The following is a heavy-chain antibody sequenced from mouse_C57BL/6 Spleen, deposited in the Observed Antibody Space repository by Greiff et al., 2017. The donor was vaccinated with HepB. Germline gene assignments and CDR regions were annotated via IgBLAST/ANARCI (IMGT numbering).Heavy chain of an antibody. V-gene: IGHV1-53*01. CDR3: ARGGGYGSIFDY. CDR2: INPSNGGT. Sequence: VQLQQSGTELVKPGASVKLSCKASGYTFTSYWMHWVKQRPGQGLEWIGNINPSNGGTNYNEKFKSKATLTVDKSSSTAYMQRSSLTSEDSAVYYCARGGGYGSIFDYWGQGTTLTVSS. CDR1: GYTFTSYW. D-gene: IGHD1-1*01. J-gene: IGHJ2*01.